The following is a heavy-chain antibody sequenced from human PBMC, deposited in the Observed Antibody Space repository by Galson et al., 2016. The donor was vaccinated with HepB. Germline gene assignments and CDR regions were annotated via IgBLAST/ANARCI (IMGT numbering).Heavy chain of an antibody. CDR1: GYTFTGYY. CDR3: ATEDDYYYYGMDV. Sequence: SVKVSCKASGYTFTGYYIHWVRQAPGQGLEWMGRINPNRGGPNYAQKFQGRVAMTSDTSISTAYMELSSLRSDDTAVYYCATEDDYYYYGMDVWGQGTTVTVSS. CDR2: INPNRGGP. V-gene: IGHV1-2*06. J-gene: IGHJ6*02.